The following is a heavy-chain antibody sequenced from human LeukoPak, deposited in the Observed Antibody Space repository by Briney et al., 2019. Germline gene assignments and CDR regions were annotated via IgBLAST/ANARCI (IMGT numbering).Heavy chain of an antibody. D-gene: IGHD1-1*01. J-gene: IGHJ5*02. Sequence: SETLSLTCTVSGGSISSYYWSWIRQPPGKGLEWIGRIYTSGSTNYNPSLKSRVTISVDTSKNQFSLKLSSVTAADTAVYYCASEHWNWFDPWGQGTLVTVSS. CDR3: ASEHWNWFDP. V-gene: IGHV4-4*08. CDR2: IYTSGST. CDR1: GGSISSYY.